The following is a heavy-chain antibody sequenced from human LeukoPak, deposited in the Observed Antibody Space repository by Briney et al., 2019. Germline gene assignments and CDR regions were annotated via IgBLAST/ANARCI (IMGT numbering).Heavy chain of an antibody. CDR3: AKDHSSSWSNFDY. D-gene: IGHD6-13*01. CDR1: GFTFSSYG. V-gene: IGHV3-33*06. CDR2: IWYDGSNK. J-gene: IGHJ4*02. Sequence: PGTSLRLFCAASGFTFSSYGMHWVRQAPGKGLEWVAVIWYDGSNKYYADSVKGRFTISRDNSKNTLYLQMNSLRAEDTAVYYCAKDHSSSWSNFDYWGQGTLVTVSS.